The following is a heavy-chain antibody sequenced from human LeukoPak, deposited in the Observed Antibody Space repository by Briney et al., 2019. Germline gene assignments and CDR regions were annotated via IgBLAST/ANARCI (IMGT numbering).Heavy chain of an antibody. CDR1: GYTFTSYD. D-gene: IGHD3-10*01. CDR3: ALRPRDYYGLGNDAFDI. J-gene: IGHJ3*02. V-gene: IGHV1-8*03. Sequence: GASVKVSCKASGYTFTSYDINWVRQATGQGLEWMGWMNPNSGNTGYAQKFQGRVTITRNTSISTAYMELSSLRSEDTAVYYCALRPRDYYGLGNDAFDIWGQGTMVTVSS. CDR2: MNPNSGNT.